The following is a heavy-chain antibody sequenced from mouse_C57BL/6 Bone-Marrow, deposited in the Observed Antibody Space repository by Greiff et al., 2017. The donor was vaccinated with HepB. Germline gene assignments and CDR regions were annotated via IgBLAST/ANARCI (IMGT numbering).Heavy chain of an antibody. CDR2: INPNNGGT. Sequence: EVQGVESGPELVKPGASVKIPCKASGYTFTDYNMDWVKQSHGKSLEWIGDINPNNGGTIYNQKFKGKATLTVDKSSSTAYMELRSLTSEDTAVYYCARSEVYYDYDGDWYFDVWGTGTTVTVSS. CDR1: GYTFTDYN. V-gene: IGHV1-18*01. CDR3: ARSEVYYDYDGDWYFDV. D-gene: IGHD2-4*01. J-gene: IGHJ1*03.